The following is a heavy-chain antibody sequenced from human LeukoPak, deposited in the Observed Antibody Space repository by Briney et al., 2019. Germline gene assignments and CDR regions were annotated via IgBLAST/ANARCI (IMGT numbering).Heavy chain of an antibody. D-gene: IGHD6-6*01. Sequence: PGESLKISCQGSGYTFTDYWVGWVRQLPGEGLEWMGIIHPSDSDTRYRSSFQGQVTITVDTDINTAFLQWSRLKASDTATYYCARLGPYSSSSDYWGQGTLVTVSS. CDR3: ARLGPYSSSSDY. J-gene: IGHJ4*02. CDR2: IHPSDSDT. CDR1: GYTFTDYW. V-gene: IGHV5-51*01.